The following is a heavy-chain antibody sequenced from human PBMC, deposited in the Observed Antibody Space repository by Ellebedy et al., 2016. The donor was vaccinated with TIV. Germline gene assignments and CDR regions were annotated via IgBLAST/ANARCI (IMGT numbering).Heavy chain of an antibody. CDR1: GLTFSSFA. D-gene: IGHD1-26*01. Sequence: GGSLRLXXAASGLTFSSFAIHWVRQAPGKELEWVAVISDDGSNKYYIDSVKGRFTISRDNSKNTLYLQMNSLRAEDTAVYYCAKIRAQWEPLDYWGQGTLVTVSS. CDR2: ISDDGSNK. V-gene: IGHV3-30*18. CDR3: AKIRAQWEPLDY. J-gene: IGHJ4*02.